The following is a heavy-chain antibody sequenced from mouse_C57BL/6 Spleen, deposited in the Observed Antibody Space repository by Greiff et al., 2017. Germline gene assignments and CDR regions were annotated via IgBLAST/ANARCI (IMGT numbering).Heavy chain of an antibody. CDR2: IDPSDSST. Sequence: QVQLKQPGAELVKPGASVKLSCKASGYTFTSYWMQWVKQRPGQGLEWIGEIDPSDSSTNYNQKFKGKATLTVDTSSSTAYMQLSSLTSEDSAVYYCARCGDYEGYFDYWGQGTTLTVSS. CDR1: GYTFTSYW. CDR3: ARCGDYEGYFDY. V-gene: IGHV1-50*01. D-gene: IGHD2-4*01. J-gene: IGHJ2*01.